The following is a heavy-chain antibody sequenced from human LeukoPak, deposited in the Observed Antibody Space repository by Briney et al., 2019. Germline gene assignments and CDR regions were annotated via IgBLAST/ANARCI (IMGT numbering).Heavy chain of an antibody. J-gene: IGHJ6*02. CDR2: IYYSGST. V-gene: IGHV4-59*08. Sequence: PSETLSLTCTVSGGSISSYYWSWIRQPPGKGLEWIGYIYYSGSTNYNPSLKSRVTISVDTSKNQFSLKLSSVTAADTAVYYCARLSTPSEWLPYYYYYGMDVWGQGTTVTVSS. CDR3: ARLSTPSEWLPYYYYYGMDV. CDR1: GGSISSYY. D-gene: IGHD3-3*01.